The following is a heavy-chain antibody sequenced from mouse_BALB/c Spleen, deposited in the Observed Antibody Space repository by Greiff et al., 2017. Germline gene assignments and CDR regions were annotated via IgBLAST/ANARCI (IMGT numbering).Heavy chain of an antibody. Sequence: VQRVESGPGLVAPSQSLSITCTVSGFSLTGYGVNWVRQPPGKGLEWLGMIWGDGSTDYNSALKSRLSISKDNSKCQVFLKMNSLQTDDTARYYCSRDLGYDGPYAMDYWGQGTSVTVSS. CDR1: GFSLTGYG. V-gene: IGHV2-6-7*01. CDR2: IWGDGST. J-gene: IGHJ4*01. D-gene: IGHD2-14*01. CDR3: SRDLGYDGPYAMDY.